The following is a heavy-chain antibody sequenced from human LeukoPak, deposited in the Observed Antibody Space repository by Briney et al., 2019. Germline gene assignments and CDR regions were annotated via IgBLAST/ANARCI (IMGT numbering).Heavy chain of an antibody. CDR3: ARLYLRDHCSSTSCYGLYFDY. CDR1: GYSITSGYY. Sequence: SETLSLTCAVSGYSITSGYYWGWIRQPPGKGLEWIGSIYHSGSTYYNPSLKTRVTISVDTSKSQFSLELSSVTAADTAVYYCARLYLRDHCSSTSCYGLYFDYWGQGTLVTVSS. D-gene: IGHD2-2*01. V-gene: IGHV4-38-2*01. J-gene: IGHJ4*02. CDR2: IYHSGST.